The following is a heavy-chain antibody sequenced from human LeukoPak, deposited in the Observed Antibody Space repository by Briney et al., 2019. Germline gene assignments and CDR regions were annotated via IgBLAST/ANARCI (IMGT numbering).Heavy chain of an antibody. Sequence: SENLSLTCAVYGGSFSGYYWSWIRQPPGKGLEWIGEINHSGSTNYNPSLKSRVTISVDTSKNQFSLKLSSVTAADTAVYYCARVAAAGLLDYWGQGTLVTVSS. CDR3: ARVAAAGLLDY. V-gene: IGHV4-34*01. CDR1: GGSFSGYY. J-gene: IGHJ4*02. D-gene: IGHD6-13*01. CDR2: INHSGST.